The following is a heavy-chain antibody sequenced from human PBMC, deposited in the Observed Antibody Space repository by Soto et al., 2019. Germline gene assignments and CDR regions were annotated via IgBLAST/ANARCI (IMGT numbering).Heavy chain of an antibody. Sequence: SVKVSCKASGGTFSSYAISWVRQAPGQGLEWMGGIIPIFGTANYAQKFQGRVTITADESTSTAYMELRGLRPDDTALYYCARGTSIAVPEGPWGQGTLVTVSS. J-gene: IGHJ4*02. CDR2: IIPIFGTA. CDR1: GGTFSSYA. D-gene: IGHD6-19*01. CDR3: ARGTSIAVPEGP. V-gene: IGHV1-69*13.